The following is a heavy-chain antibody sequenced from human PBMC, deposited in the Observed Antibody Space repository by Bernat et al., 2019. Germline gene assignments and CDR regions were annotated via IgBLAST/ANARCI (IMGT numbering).Heavy chain of an antibody. CDR1: GFTFSDYY. CDR2: ISSSSSYT. V-gene: IGHV3-11*05. CDR3: AKGLGGNGNYYYYMDV. Sequence: QVQLVESGGGLVKPGGSLRLSCSASGFTFSDYYMSWIRQAPGKGLYWVSYISSSSSYTNYADSVKGRFTISRDNSKNTLYLQMNSLGAEDTSVYYCAKGLGGNGNYYYYMDVWGKGTTVTVSS. J-gene: IGHJ6*03.